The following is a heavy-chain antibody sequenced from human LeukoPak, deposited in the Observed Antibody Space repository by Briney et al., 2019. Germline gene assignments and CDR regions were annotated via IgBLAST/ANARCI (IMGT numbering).Heavy chain of an antibody. V-gene: IGHV1-46*01. D-gene: IGHD3-10*01. CDR2: INPSGGST. J-gene: IGHJ4*02. CDR3: ARGYYYGSGSPTPDY. Sequence: ASVKVSCKASVYTFTSYYMHWARQAPGQGLEWMGIINPSGGSTSYAQKFQGRVTITTDMSTSTVYMELSSLRSEDTAVYYCARGYYYGSGSPTPDYWGQGTLVTVSS. CDR1: VYTFTSYY.